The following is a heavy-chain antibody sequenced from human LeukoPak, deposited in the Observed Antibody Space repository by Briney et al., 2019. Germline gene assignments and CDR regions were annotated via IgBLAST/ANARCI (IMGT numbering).Heavy chain of an antibody. CDR2: FDPEDGET. V-gene: IGHV1-24*01. CDR1: GYSITGLS. J-gene: IGHJ4*02. Sequence: RASVKSFCNVSGYSITGLSMHWLLQDPGEGLEWRGGFDPEDGETIYAKKFEGRVTMTEDTSTDTAYMELSSLRSEDTAVYYCATRRKIAAAGLDYWGQGTLVTVSS. D-gene: IGHD6-13*01. CDR3: ATRRKIAAAGLDY.